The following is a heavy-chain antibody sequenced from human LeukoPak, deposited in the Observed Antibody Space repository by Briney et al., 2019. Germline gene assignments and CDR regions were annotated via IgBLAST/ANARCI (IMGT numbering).Heavy chain of an antibody. CDR2: ISGSGGST. CDR1: GFTFSSYA. D-gene: IGHD5-18*01. J-gene: IGHJ4*02. V-gene: IGHV3-23*01. CDR3: ARLTSGYSYDPVDY. Sequence: GGSLRLSCAASGFTFSSYAMSWVRQAPGKGLEWVSAISGSGGSTYYADSVKGRFTISRDNSKNTLYLQMNSLRAEDTAVYYCARLTSGYSYDPVDYWGQGTLVTVSS.